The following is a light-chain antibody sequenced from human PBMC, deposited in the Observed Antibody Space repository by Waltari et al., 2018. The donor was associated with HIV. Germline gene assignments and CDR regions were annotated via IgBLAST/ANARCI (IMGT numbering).Light chain of an antibody. CDR3: CSYVGSNTF. CDR2: EVN. Sequence: QSALTQPASVSGSPGQSITLSCTGTSTDVGTYNLVSWYQQHPGKAPKLIIYEVNKRPSVVLNRFSGSKAGNTASLTISGLQADDEADYYCCSYVGSNTFFGTGTKVTVL. J-gene: IGLJ1*01. V-gene: IGLV2-23*02. CDR1: STDVGTYNL.